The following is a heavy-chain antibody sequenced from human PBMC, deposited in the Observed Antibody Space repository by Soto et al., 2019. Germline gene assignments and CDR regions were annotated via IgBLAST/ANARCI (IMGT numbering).Heavy chain of an antibody. CDR3: GRLDDSGTVIDY. D-gene: IGHD1-26*01. V-gene: IGHV5-51*01. Sequence: VQLAQSGADVKKPGESLKISCEGSGYDFANYWIAWVRQMPGKGLEWMGIIFPDDSDTKYSPSFQGQVTISADRSISTAYLQWSSLKASDSAMYYCGRLDDSGTVIDYWGQGTLVSVSS. J-gene: IGHJ4*02. CDR2: IFPDDSDT. CDR1: GYDFANYW.